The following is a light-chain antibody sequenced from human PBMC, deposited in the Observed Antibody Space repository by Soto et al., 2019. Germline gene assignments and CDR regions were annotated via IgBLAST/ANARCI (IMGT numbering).Light chain of an antibody. CDR2: TTN. Sequence: QAVVTQEPSLTVSPGGTVTLTCASNTGAVTSGNYPSWFQQKPGQPPRTLIYTTNSRHSWTPARFSGSLLGGKATLTLSGVHPEDEADYYCLLYSGGAHLVFGGGTQLTVL. CDR3: LLYSGGAHLV. V-gene: IGLV7-43*01. J-gene: IGLJ2*01. CDR1: TGAVTSGNY.